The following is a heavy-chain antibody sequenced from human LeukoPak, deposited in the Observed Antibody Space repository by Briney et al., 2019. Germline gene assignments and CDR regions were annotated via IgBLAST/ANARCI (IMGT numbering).Heavy chain of an antibody. CDR3: ARTGVLDYLYYFDY. V-gene: IGHV4-59*08. Sequence: SETLSLTCTVSGGSISSYYWSWIRQPPGKGLEWIGYIYYSGSTNYNPSLKSRVTISVDTSKNQCSLKLSSVTAADTAVYYCARTGVLDYLYYFDYWGQGTLVTVSS. CDR1: GGSISSYY. CDR2: IYYSGST. D-gene: IGHD2-2*03. J-gene: IGHJ4*02.